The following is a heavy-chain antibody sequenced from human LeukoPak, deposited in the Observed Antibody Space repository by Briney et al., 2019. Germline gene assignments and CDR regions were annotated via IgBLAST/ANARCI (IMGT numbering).Heavy chain of an antibody. CDR1: GGSISSYY. CDR3: AKEVRESAWFYFDY. V-gene: IGHV4-59*01. D-gene: IGHD3-10*01. J-gene: IGHJ4*02. CDR2: IYYSGST. Sequence: PSETLSLTCTVSGGSISSYYWSWIRQPPGKGLEWIGYIYYSGSTNYNPSLKSRVTISVDTSKNQFSLKLSSVTAADTAVYYCAKEVRESAWFYFDYWGQGTLATVSS.